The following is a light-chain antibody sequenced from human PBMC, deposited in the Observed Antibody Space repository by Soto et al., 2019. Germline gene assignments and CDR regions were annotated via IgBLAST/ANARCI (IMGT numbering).Light chain of an antibody. CDR2: GAS. J-gene: IGKJ5*01. CDR1: QSISSSY. V-gene: IGKV3-20*01. CDR3: QHSDIWPTIT. Sequence: EIVLTQSPGTLSFSPGKRATLSCRASQSISSSYLAWYQQRPGQAPRLLIYGASSRATGIPDRFSGSGSGTELTLTISGLQSEDFVVHYCQHSDIWPTITFRQGTRLE.